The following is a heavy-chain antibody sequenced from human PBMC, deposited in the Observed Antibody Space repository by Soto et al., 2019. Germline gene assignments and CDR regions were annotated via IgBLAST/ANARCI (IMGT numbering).Heavy chain of an antibody. CDR2: IFHSGST. D-gene: IGHD1-26*01. CDR3: AREGGSGSRDWYFTV. Sequence: QLQLQESGSGLVKPSQTLSLTCAVSGGSISSGGYSWSWLRQPPGKGLEWIGYIFHSGSTYYNPSRRSRVAISVDGSMTHFSLKLSSVTAAGTAVYYCAREGGSGSRDWYFTVCGRGTLVSVSS. J-gene: IGHJ2*01. CDR1: GGSISSGGYS. V-gene: IGHV4-30-2*01.